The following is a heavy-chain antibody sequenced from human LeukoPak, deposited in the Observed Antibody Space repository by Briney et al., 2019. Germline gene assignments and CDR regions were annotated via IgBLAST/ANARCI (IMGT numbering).Heavy chain of an antibody. V-gene: IGHV3-30-3*01. J-gene: IGHJ4*02. Sequence: GGSLRLSCAASGFTFNSYSMHWVRQAPGKGLEWVTLISYDGSDRYYADSVKGRFTISRDNSKNTLYLQMNSLRAEDTAVYYCARGAYDSSGYYYVYDYWGQGTLVTVSS. CDR1: GFTFNSYS. D-gene: IGHD3-22*01. CDR2: ISYDGSDR. CDR3: ARGAYDSSGYYYVYDY.